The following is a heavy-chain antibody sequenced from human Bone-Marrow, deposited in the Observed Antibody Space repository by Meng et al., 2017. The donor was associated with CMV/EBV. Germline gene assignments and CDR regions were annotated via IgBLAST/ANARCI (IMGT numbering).Heavy chain of an antibody. CDR2: ISWNSGSI. J-gene: IGHJ3*02. CDR3: AKDTERGSYGEGAFDI. V-gene: IGHV3-9*01. CDR1: GFTFDDYA. Sequence: SLKISCAASGFTFDDYAMHWVRQAPGKGLEWVSGISWNSGSIGYADSVKGRFTIARDNAKNSLYLQMSSLRAADTSLYYGAKDTERGSYGEGAFDIWGQGTRVTVSS. D-gene: IGHD1-26*01.